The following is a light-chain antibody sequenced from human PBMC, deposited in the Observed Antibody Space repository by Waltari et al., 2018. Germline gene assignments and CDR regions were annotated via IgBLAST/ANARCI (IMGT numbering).Light chain of an antibody. Sequence: QSVLTQPPSVSGAPGQRVPISCTGSSSNIGAGYDVHWYQQLPGPAPKPLIYGNSIRPSGVPDRCAGSKSGTSASLAITGLQAEDEADYYCQSYDSSLSGSVFGGGTKLTVL. CDR3: QSYDSSLSGSV. CDR2: GNS. J-gene: IGLJ2*01. CDR1: SSNIGAGYD. V-gene: IGLV1-40*01.